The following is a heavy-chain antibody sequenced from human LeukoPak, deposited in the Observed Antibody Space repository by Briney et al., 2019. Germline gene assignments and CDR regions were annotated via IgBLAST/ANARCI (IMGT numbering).Heavy chain of an antibody. Sequence: WASVKVSCKASGYTFTSYGISWVRRAPGQGLEWMGGIIPIFGTANYAQKFQGRVTITADKSTSTAYMELSSLRSEDTAVYYCARAPSIAVAGYYFDYWGQGTLVTVSS. V-gene: IGHV1-69*06. CDR2: IIPIFGTA. CDR3: ARAPSIAVAGYYFDY. D-gene: IGHD6-19*01. CDR1: GYTFTSYG. J-gene: IGHJ4*02.